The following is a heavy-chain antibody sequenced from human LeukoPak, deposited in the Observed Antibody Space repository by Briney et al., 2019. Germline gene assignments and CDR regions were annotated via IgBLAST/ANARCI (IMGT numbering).Heavy chain of an antibody. D-gene: IGHD1-20*01. J-gene: IGHJ4*02. Sequence: GGSLRLSCAASGFTFSSYAMSWVRQAPGKGLEWVSGISGSGGNTYYVDPVKGRFTISRDNSKNKFYLQMNSLRAEDTAVYYCVKAAGIIGTTYFDYWGQGTLVTVSS. V-gene: IGHV3-23*01. CDR3: VKAAGIIGTTYFDY. CDR1: GFTFSSYA. CDR2: ISGSGGNT.